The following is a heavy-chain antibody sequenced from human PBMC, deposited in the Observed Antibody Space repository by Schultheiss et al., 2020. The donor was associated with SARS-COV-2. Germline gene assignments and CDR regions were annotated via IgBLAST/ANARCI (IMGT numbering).Heavy chain of an antibody. J-gene: IGHJ4*02. CDR1: GGSISSYY. D-gene: IGHD1-14*01. CDR3: ARQSGGITALPYALNY. CDR2: IYYSGST. V-gene: IGHV4-59*01. Sequence: SETLSLTCTVSGGSISSYYWSWIRQPPGKGLEWIGYIYYSGSTNYNPSLKSRVTISVDTSKNQFSLKLSSVTAADTAVYYCARQSGGITALPYALNYWGQGTLVTVSS.